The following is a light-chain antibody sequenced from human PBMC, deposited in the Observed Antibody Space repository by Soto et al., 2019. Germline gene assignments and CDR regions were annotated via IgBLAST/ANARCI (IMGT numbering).Light chain of an antibody. V-gene: IGKV1-39*01. CDR3: QQSHSTSSLT. Sequence: DIQMTQSPSSLSASVGDRVTITCRASQSISSYLNWYQQKPGKAPKLLIYAASSLQSGVPSRFSGSGSGTDFTLTISSLQPEDFATYYCQQSHSTSSLTFGGGTKVEIK. CDR1: QSISSY. J-gene: IGKJ4*01. CDR2: AAS.